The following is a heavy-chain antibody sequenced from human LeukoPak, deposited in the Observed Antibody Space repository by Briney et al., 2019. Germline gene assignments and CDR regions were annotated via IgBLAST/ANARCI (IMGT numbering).Heavy chain of an antibody. CDR3: AKRSAESSGYFDY. V-gene: IGHV3-23*01. D-gene: IGHD6-19*01. J-gene: IGHJ4*02. Sequence: GGTLRLSCAASGFTFSSYGMSWVRQAPGKGLEWVSAISGSGGSTDYADSVKGRFTISRDNSKNTLYLQMNSLRAEDTAVYYCAKRSAESSGYFDYWGQGTLVTVSS. CDR1: GFTFSSYG. CDR2: ISGSGGST.